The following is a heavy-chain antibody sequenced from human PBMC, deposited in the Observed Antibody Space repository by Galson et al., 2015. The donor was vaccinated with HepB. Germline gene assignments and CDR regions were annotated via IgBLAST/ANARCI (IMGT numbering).Heavy chain of an antibody. V-gene: IGHV1-8*01. D-gene: IGHD5-18*01. CDR1: GYTFTSYD. CDR3: ARGHGYSYGYPYYYYGMDV. J-gene: IGHJ6*02. CDR2: MNPNSGNT. Sequence: CKASGYTFTSYDINWVRQATGQGLEWMGWMNPNSGNTGYAQKFQGRVTMTRNTSISTAYKELSSLRSEDTAVYYCARGHGYSYGYPYYYYGMDVWGQGTTVTVSS.